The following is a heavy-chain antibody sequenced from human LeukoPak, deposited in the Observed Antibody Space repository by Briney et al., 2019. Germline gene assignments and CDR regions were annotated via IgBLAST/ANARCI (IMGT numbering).Heavy chain of an antibody. D-gene: IGHD2-15*01. J-gene: IGHJ3*02. V-gene: IGHV1-24*01. CDR1: GYTLTELS. CDR3: ATTYQLLRFDAFDI. CDR2: FDPEDGET. Sequence: ASVKVSCKVSGYTLTELSMHWVRQAPGKGLEWMGSFDPEDGETIYAQKFQGRVTMTEDTSTDTAYMELSSLRSEDTAVYYCATTYQLLRFDAFDIWGQGTMVTVSS.